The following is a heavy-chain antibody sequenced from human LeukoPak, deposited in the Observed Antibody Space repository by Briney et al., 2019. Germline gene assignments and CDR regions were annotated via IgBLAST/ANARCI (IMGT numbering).Heavy chain of an antibody. CDR3: ARARYSSGLLDY. V-gene: IGHV3-23*01. D-gene: IGHD6-19*01. CDR2: ISGSGGST. CDR1: GFTFSSYA. J-gene: IGHJ4*02. Sequence: GGSLRLSCAASGFTFSSYAMSWVRQAPGKGLEWVSAISGSGGSTYYADSVKGRFTISRDNSKSTLSLQMNSLRAEDTAVYYCARARYSSGLLDYWGQGTLVTVSS.